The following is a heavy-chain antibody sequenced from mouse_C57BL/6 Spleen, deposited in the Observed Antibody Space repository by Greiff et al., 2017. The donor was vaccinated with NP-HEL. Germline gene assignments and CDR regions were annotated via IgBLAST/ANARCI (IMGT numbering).Heavy chain of an antibody. CDR3: ATSSKLVFDY. V-gene: IGHV5-17*01. CDR2: ISSGSSTI. CDR1: GFTFSDYG. J-gene: IGHJ2*01. Sequence: EVKLMESGGGLVKPGGSLKLSCAASGFTFSDYGMHWVRQAPEKGLEWVAYISSGSSTIYYADTVKGRFTISRDNAKNTLFLQMTSLRSEDTAMYYCATSSKLVFDYWGQGTTLTVSS. D-gene: IGHD4-1*01.